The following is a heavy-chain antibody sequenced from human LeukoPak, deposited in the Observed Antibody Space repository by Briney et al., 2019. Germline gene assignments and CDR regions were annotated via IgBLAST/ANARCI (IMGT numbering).Heavy chain of an antibody. J-gene: IGHJ6*02. Sequence: KPGGSLRLSCAASGFTFSSYSMNWVRQAPGKGLEWVGRIKSKTDGGTTDYAAPVKGRFTISRDDSKNTLYLQMNSLKTEDTAVYYCTTLDYDFWSGYTASYGMDVWGQGTTVTVSS. D-gene: IGHD3-3*01. CDR3: TTLDYDFWSGYTASYGMDV. CDR1: GFTFSSYS. V-gene: IGHV3-15*01. CDR2: IKSKTDGGTT.